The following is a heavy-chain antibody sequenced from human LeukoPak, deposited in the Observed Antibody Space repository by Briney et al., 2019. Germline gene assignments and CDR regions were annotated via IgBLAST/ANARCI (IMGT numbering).Heavy chain of an antibody. CDR1: GGSISSSSYY. V-gene: IGHV4-39*01. CDR3: ARPVVTNYENDAFDI. CDR2: IYYSGST. Sequence: PSETLSLTCTVSGGSISSSSYYWGWIRQPPGKGLEWIGSIYYSGSTYYNPSLKSRVTISVDTSKNQFSLKLSSVTAADTAVYYCARPVVTNYENDAFDIWGQGTMVTVCS. J-gene: IGHJ3*02. D-gene: IGHD2-2*01.